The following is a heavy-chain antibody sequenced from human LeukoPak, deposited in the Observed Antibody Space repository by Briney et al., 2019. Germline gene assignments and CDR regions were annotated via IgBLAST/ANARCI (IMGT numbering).Heavy chain of an antibody. V-gene: IGHV5-51*01. CDR1: GYSFTSYW. CDR2: IYPGDSDT. D-gene: IGHD3-22*01. Sequence: GESLKISCKGSGYSFTSYWIGWVRQMPGKGLEWMGIIYPGDSDTRYSPSFQGQVTISADKSISAAYLQWSSLKASDTAMYYCARARSDYDSSGYWADYWGQGTLVTVSS. CDR3: ARARSDYDSSGYWADY. J-gene: IGHJ4*02.